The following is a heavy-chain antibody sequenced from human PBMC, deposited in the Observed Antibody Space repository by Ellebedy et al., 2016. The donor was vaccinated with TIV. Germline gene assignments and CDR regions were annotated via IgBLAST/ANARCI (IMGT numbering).Heavy chain of an antibody. CDR3: AKDRFSTARYVGYFNY. D-gene: IGHD1-1*01. Sequence: GESLKISCAASGFTFSSYDMSWVRQAPGKRLEWVSAISGSGDRPHYADSVKSRFTISRDTSKNTLYLKMNSLRAEDTAVYYCAKDRFSTARYVGYFNYWGQGTLVTVSS. CDR2: ISGSGDRP. CDR1: GFTFSSYD. V-gene: IGHV3-23*01. J-gene: IGHJ4*02.